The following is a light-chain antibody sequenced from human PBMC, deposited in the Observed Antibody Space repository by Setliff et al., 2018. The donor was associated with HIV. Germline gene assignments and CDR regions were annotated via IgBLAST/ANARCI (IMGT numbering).Light chain of an antibody. V-gene: IGLV2-14*03. J-gene: IGLJ1*01. Sequence: QSVLAQPASVSGSPGQSITISCTGTSSDIGSSNFVSWYQQHPGKAPKVMIYNVDKRPSGVSNRFSGSKSGNTASLTISGLQTEDEADYYCCSYTSSLTYVFGTGTKVTVL. CDR2: NVD. CDR3: CSYTSSLTYV. CDR1: SSDIGSSNF.